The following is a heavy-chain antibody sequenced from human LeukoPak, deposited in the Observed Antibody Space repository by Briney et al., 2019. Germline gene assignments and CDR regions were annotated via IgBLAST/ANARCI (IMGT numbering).Heavy chain of an antibody. Sequence: PGRPLRLSCAASGFTFSSYAMHWVRQAPGKGLEWVAVISYDGSNKYYADSVKGRFTISRDNSKNTLYLQMNSLRAEDTAVYYCARAITGPLYYYFDYWGQGNLVTVSS. J-gene: IGHJ4*02. D-gene: IGHD1-20*01. CDR3: ARAITGPLYYYFDY. CDR1: GFTFSSYA. V-gene: IGHV3-30-3*01. CDR2: ISYDGSNK.